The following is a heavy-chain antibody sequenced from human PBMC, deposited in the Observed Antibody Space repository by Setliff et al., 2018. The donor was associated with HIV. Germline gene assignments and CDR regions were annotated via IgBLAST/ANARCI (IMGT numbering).Heavy chain of an antibody. J-gene: IGHJ5*02. CDR3: AKEGNSVDNWLDP. CDR1: GDPIFIGGYY. CDR2: IYHTGKT. D-gene: IGHD1-26*01. Sequence: SETLSLTCTVSGDPIFIGGYYWSWIRQHPGGGLEWIGYIYHTGKTYCNPSPQSRIIMSLDMSQNQFSLKLSSVTAADTAVYYCAKEGNSVDNWLDPWGPGTLVTVSS. V-gene: IGHV4-31*03.